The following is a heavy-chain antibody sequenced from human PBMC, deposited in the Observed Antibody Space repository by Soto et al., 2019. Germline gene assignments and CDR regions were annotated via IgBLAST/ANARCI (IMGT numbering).Heavy chain of an antibody. Sequence: GGPVKVSCKASGYTFTSYGISWVRQAPGQGLEWMGWISAYNGNTNYAQKLQGRVTMTTDTSTSTAYMELRSLRSDDTAVYYCARDHGITIFGVVIVYGMDVWGQGTTVTVSS. D-gene: IGHD3-3*01. J-gene: IGHJ6*02. CDR2: ISAYNGNT. V-gene: IGHV1-18*04. CDR1: GYTFTSYG. CDR3: ARDHGITIFGVVIVYGMDV.